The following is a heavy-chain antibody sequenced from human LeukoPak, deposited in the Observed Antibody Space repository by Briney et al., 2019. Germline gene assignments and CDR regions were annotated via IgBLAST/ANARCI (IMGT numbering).Heavy chain of an antibody. CDR3: ARDEYDILTDYDY. Sequence: GGSLRLSCAASGFTFSSYWINWVRQAPGKGLVWVAHINTDGRTTTYADSVKGRFTVARDNAKNTLYLEMNRLRAEETAVYYCARDEYDILTDYDYWGQGILVTVSS. CDR2: INTDGRTT. J-gene: IGHJ4*02. V-gene: IGHV3-74*01. D-gene: IGHD3-9*01. CDR1: GFTFSSYW.